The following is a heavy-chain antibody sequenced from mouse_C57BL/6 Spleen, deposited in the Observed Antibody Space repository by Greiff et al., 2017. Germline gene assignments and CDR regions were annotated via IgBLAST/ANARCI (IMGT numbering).Heavy chain of an antibody. CDR1: GYTFTSYW. CDR3: ARDDYYGSIAY. CDR2: IHPNSGST. Sequence: VQLQQPGAELVKPGASVKLSCKASGYTFTSYWMHWVKQRPGQGLEWIGMIHPNSGSTNYNEKFKSKATLTVDKSSSTAYMQLSSLTSEDSAVYYCARDDYYGSIAYWGQGTLVTVSA. J-gene: IGHJ3*01. D-gene: IGHD1-1*01. V-gene: IGHV1-64*01.